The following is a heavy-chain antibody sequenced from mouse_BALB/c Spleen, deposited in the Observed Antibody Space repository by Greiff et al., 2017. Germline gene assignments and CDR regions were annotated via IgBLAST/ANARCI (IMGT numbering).Heavy chain of an antibody. J-gene: IGHJ3*01. CDR1: GFTFSSYA. CDR3: ARTEIYYDYEGFAY. D-gene: IGHD2-4*01. V-gene: IGHV5-6-5*01. Sequence: EVKLVESGGGLVKPGGSLKLSCAASGFTFSSYAMSWVRQTPEKRLEWVASISSGGSTYYPDSVKGRFTISRDNARNILYLQMSSLRSEDTAMYYCARTEIYYDYEGFAYWGQGTLVTVSA. CDR2: ISSGGST.